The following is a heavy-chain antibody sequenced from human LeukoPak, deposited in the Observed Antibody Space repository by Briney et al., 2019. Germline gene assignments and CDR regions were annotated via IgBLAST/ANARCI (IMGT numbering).Heavy chain of an antibody. CDR3: ASHYGDYSFDY. CDR1: GFSISSYE. Sequence: GGSLRLSCAASGFSISSYEMIWVRQAPGKGLEWVSYISSGSSTIYYADSVKGRFSISRDNAKNSLYLQMNSLRAEDTALYYCASHYGDYSFDYWGQGTLVTVST. J-gene: IGHJ4*02. D-gene: IGHD4-17*01. CDR2: ISSGSSTI. V-gene: IGHV3-48*03.